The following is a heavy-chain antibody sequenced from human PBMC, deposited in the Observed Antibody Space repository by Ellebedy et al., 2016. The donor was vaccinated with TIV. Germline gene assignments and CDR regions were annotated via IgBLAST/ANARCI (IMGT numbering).Heavy chain of an antibody. J-gene: IGHJ2*01. D-gene: IGHD1-14*01. CDR2: INGDGGFT. V-gene: IGHV3-74*01. Sequence: GESLKISCAASGFTFSRHWMHWIRQAPGKGLVWLSRINGDGGFTSHADFVKGRFTISRENAKNSVYLQMNSLRVGDTAVYYCVRGGTAPHNRYFDFWGRGTLVTVSS. CDR3: VRGGTAPHNRYFDF. CDR1: GFTFSRHW.